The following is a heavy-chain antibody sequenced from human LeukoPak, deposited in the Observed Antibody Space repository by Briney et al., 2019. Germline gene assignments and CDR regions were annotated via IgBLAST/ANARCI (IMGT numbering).Heavy chain of an antibody. V-gene: IGHV3-66*01. J-gene: IGHJ4*02. CDR3: ARVFSGPYYFDS. CDR1: GFTFSSYS. Sequence: GGSLRLSCAASGFTFSSYSMNWVRQAPGKGLEWVSVIYSGGNTYYADSVKGRFTISRDNAKNTLYLQMNSLRAEDTAVYHCARVFSGPYYFDSWGQGTLVTVSS. D-gene: IGHD1-26*01. CDR2: IYSGGNT.